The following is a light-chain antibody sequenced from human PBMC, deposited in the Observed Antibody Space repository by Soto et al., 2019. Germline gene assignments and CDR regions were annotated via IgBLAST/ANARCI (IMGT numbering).Light chain of an antibody. CDR2: DAS. V-gene: IGKV3-11*01. J-gene: IGKJ4*01. Sequence: EIVLTQSPATLSLSPGEIATLSCRASQSVSSYLAWYQQKPGQAPRILIYDASNRATDIPARFSGIGSGTECTLTISSLQSEDLAVYHCQQYESWPLSLGGGTKVDIK. CDR3: QQYESWPLS. CDR1: QSVSSY.